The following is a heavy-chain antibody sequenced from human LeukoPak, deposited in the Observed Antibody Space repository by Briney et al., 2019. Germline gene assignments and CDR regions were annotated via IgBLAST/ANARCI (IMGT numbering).Heavy chain of an antibody. D-gene: IGHD2-15*01. V-gene: IGHV3-21*01. CDR1: GFTVSSNY. CDR3: ARAPLYCSGGSCYSSHFDY. CDR2: ISSSSSYI. Sequence: GGSLRLSCAASGFTVSSNYMSWVRQAPGKGLEWVSSISSSSSYIYYADSVKGRFTISRDNAKNSLYLQMNSLRAEDTAVYYCARAPLYCSGGSCYSSHFDYWGQGTLVTVSS. J-gene: IGHJ4*02.